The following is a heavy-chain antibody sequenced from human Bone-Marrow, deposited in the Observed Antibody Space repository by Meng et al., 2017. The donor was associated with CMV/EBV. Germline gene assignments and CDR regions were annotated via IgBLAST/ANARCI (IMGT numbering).Heavy chain of an antibody. D-gene: IGHD6-19*01. CDR1: GFTFSSYE. Sequence: GESLKISCAASGFTFSSYEMNWVRQAPGKGLEWVSYISSSGSTIYYADSVKGRFTISRDNARNSLFLQMNSLRVEDTAVYYCARDNSAVASDYWGQGTLVTVSS. J-gene: IGHJ4*02. CDR3: ARDNSAVASDY. CDR2: ISSSGSTI. V-gene: IGHV3-48*03.